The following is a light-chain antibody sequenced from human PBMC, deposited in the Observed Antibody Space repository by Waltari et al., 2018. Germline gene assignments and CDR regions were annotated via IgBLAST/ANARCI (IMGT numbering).Light chain of an antibody. CDR1: ESISSW. Sequence: DIQMTQSPSTLSAYVGDRVTIPCRASESISSWLAWYQQKPGEAPKLLIYKVSNLESGVPSRFSGRGSGTEFTLTISSLQPDDLATYYCQQYNSYEWTFGQGTKVEIK. V-gene: IGKV1-5*03. J-gene: IGKJ1*01. CDR2: KVS. CDR3: QQYNSYEWT.